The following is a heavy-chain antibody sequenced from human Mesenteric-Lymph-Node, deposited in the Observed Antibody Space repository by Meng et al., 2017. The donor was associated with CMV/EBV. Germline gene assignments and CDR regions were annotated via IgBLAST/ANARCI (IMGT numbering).Heavy chain of an antibody. Sequence: GESLKISCAASGFTFSNSWMSWVRQAPGKGLEWVADIKQDGSEKHYVDSVKGRFTVFRDNAKNSQYLQMDSLRAEDTAVYYCAKDLGPRRRPDGFDIWGQGTMVTVSS. CDR1: GFTFSNSW. CDR3: AKDLGPRRRPDGFDI. J-gene: IGHJ3*02. CDR2: IKQDGSEK. V-gene: IGHV3-7*01. D-gene: IGHD3-10*01.